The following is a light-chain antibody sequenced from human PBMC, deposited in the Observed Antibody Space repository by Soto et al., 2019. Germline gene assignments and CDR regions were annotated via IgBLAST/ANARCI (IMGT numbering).Light chain of an antibody. V-gene: IGKV1-5*01. J-gene: IGKJ5*01. CDR2: DAS. CDR3: QQDYNLPPS. CDR1: QTISTW. Sequence: EIRVSQSAPTLSASVGDRVTITCRASQTISTWMAWYQQKPGKAPKLLVYDASTLQSGVASRFSGSGSGTEFTLTISSLQPDDFATYYCQQDYNLPPSFGQGTRLEIK.